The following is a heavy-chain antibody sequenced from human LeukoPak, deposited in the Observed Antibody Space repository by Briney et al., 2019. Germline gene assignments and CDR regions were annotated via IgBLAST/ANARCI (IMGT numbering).Heavy chain of an antibody. J-gene: IGHJ6*02. D-gene: IGHD2-8*01. V-gene: IGHV1-8*01. CDR3: ARRYCTNGVCYFSNYYYYYGMDV. CDR1: GYTFTSYD. CDR2: MNPNSGNT. Sequence: ASVKVSCKASGYTFTSYDINWVRQATGQGLEWMGWMNPNSGNTGYAQKFQGRVTMTRNTSISTAYMELSSLRSEDTAVYYCARRYCTNGVCYFSNYYYYYGMDVWGQGTTVTVSS.